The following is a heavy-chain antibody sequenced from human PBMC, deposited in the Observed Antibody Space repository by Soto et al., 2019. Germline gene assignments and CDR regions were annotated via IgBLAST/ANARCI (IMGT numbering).Heavy chain of an antibody. CDR2: IKSKTDGGTT. V-gene: IGHV3-15*07. CDR1: GFTFSNAW. CDR3: TTDLRNWNYLLDY. J-gene: IGHJ4*02. D-gene: IGHD1-7*01. Sequence: EVQLVESGGGLVKPGGSLRLSCAASGFTFSNAWMNWVRQAPGKGLEWDGRIKSKTDGGTTDYAAPVKGRFTISRDDSKNTLYLQMNSLKTEDTAVYYCTTDLRNWNYLLDYWGQGTLVTVSS.